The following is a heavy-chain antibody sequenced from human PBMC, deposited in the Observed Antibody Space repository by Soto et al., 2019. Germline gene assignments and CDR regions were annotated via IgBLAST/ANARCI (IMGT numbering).Heavy chain of an antibody. J-gene: IGHJ5*02. V-gene: IGHV1-18*04. CDR2: IKPDNGNT. CDR3: ATSYDSGFDP. Sequence: QLQLVQSGGEVKKPGASVRVSCEAYGYPFSKYGISWIRQAPGQGLEWMGWIKPDNGNTDYAQKFQGRVTMTTDTSSNTAYMELRSLKSDDTAVYYCATSYDSGFDPWGLGTLVSVSS. D-gene: IGHD5-12*01. CDR1: GYPFSKYG.